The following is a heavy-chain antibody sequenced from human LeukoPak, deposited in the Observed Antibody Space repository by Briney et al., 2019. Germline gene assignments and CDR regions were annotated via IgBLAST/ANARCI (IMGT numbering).Heavy chain of an antibody. CDR1: GYTFTSYY. CDR3: ARELYDFWSGYCFDY. Sequence: ASVKVSCKASGYTFTSYYMHWVRPAPGQGLEWMGIINPSGGSTSYAQKFQGRVTMTRDTSTSTVYMELSSLRSEDTAVYYCARELYDFWSGYCFDYWGQGTLVTVSS. V-gene: IGHV1-46*01. CDR2: INPSGGST. D-gene: IGHD3-3*01. J-gene: IGHJ4*02.